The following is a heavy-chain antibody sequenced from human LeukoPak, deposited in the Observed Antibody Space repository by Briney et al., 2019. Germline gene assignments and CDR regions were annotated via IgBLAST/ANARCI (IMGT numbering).Heavy chain of an antibody. CDR3: AHQEITMVRGVIIS. Sequence: SQTLSLTCTVSGGSISSGDYYWGWIRQPPGKGLEWIGYIYYSGSTYYNPSLKSRVTISVDTSKNQFSLKLSSVTAADTAVYYCAHQEITMVRGVIISWGQGTLVTVSS. D-gene: IGHD3-10*01. CDR1: GGSISSGDYY. J-gene: IGHJ4*02. CDR2: IYYSGST. V-gene: IGHV4-30-4*01.